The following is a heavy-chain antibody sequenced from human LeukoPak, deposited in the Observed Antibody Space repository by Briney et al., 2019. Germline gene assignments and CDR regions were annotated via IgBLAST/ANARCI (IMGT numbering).Heavy chain of an antibody. V-gene: IGHV3-23*01. CDR3: VKDPRDTYGTNWFVS. D-gene: IGHD2-21*01. CDR1: GFSFGNYA. CDR2: ISGTGGAT. J-gene: IGHJ5*01. Sequence: LAGGSLRLSCVASGFSFGNYAMSWVRQAPGKGLQWVSQISGTGGATWYAGFARDRFTISRDNSKKTLYLQMSGLRVEDTAMYYCVKDPRDTYGTNWFVSWGQGTLLIVSS.